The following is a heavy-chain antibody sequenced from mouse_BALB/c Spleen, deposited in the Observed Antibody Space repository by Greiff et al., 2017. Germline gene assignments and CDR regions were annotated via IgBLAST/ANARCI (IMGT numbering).Heavy chain of an antibody. D-gene: IGHD2-4*01. CDR3: VRYDYDALDY. Sequence: QVQLKESGPGLVAPSQSLSITCTVSGFSLTSYDISWIRQPPGKGLEWLGVIWTGGGTNYNSAFMSRLSISKDNSKSQVFLKMNSLQTDDTAIYYCVRYDYDALDYWGQGTTLTVSS. J-gene: IGHJ2*01. CDR1: GFSLTSYD. V-gene: IGHV2-9-2*01. CDR2: IWTGGGT.